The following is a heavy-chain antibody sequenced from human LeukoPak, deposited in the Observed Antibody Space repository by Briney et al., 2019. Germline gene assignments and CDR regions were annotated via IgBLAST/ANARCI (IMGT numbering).Heavy chain of an antibody. CDR3: ARMAPAAAVNWFDP. CDR2: IYYSGST. V-gene: IGHV4-59*01. CDR1: GGSISSYY. D-gene: IGHD6-13*01. Sequence: SETLSLTCTVSGGSISSYYWSWTRQPPGKGLEWIGYIYYSGSTNYNPSLKSRITISDDTSKNQFSLKLSSVTPADTAVYYCARMAPAAAVNWFDPWGQGTLVTVSS. J-gene: IGHJ5*02.